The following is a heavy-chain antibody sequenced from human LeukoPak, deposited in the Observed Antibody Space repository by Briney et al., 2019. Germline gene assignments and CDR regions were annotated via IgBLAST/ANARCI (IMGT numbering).Heavy chain of an antibody. Sequence: GASVKVSCKASGYTFTDYYMHWVRQAPGQGFEWMGWINPNVGDTNYAQKLQGRVTMTRDTSISTAHMEVSRLRSDDTAVYYCARANFLYCSSSTCLFDYWGQGTLVTVSS. CDR3: ARANFLYCSSSTCLFDY. CDR2: INPNVGDT. CDR1: GYTFTDYY. J-gene: IGHJ4*02. V-gene: IGHV1-2*02. D-gene: IGHD2-2*01.